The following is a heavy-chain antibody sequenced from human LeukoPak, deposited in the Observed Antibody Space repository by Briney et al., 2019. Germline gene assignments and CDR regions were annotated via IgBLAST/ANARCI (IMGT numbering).Heavy chain of an antibody. CDR2: INPNSGGT. CDR1: GYTFTGYY. D-gene: IGHD3-22*01. CDR3: AREGGPNYYDSSGYFPDY. Sequence: ASVKVSCKASGYTFTGYYMHWVRQAPGQGLEWMGWINPNSGGTNYAQKFQGRVTMTRDTSIGTAYMELSRLRSDDTAVYYCAREGGPNYYDSSGYFPDYWGQGTLVTVSS. V-gene: IGHV1-2*02. J-gene: IGHJ4*02.